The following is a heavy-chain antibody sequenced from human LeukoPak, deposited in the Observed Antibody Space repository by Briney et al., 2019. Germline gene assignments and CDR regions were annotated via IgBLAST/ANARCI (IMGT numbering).Heavy chain of an antibody. Sequence: GGSLRPSCAASGFTFSSYEMNWVRQAPGKGLEWVSYISSSGSTIYYADSVKGRFTISRDNAKNSLYLQMNSLRAEDTAVYYCARGSPLTTVTTNSGELDYWGQGTLVTVSS. CDR2: ISSSGSTI. V-gene: IGHV3-48*03. D-gene: IGHD4-17*01. CDR1: GFTFSSYE. CDR3: ARGSPLTTVTTNSGELDY. J-gene: IGHJ4*02.